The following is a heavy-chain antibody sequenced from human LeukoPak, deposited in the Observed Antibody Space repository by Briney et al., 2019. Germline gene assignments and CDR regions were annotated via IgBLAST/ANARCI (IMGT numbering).Heavy chain of an antibody. Sequence: PGGSLRLSCAASGFTFSSYSVNWVRQAPGKGLEWVSSISSSSSYIYYADSVKGRFTISRDNAKNSLYLQMNSLRAEDTAVYYCARRELTAIHPPFDYWGQGTLVTVSS. D-gene: IGHD2-21*02. CDR2: ISSSSSYI. V-gene: IGHV3-21*01. CDR1: GFTFSSYS. J-gene: IGHJ4*02. CDR3: ARRELTAIHPPFDY.